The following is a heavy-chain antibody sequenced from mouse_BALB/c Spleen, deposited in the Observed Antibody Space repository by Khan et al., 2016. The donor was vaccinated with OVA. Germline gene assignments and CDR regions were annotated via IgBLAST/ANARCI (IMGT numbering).Heavy chain of an antibody. CDR2: IDPFSGGT. Sequence: EVQLQQSGPELMKPGASVKISCKASGYSFTSYYIHWMMQSHGKSLEWIGYIDPFSGGTTYNQKLKGQATLPVDKSSSTAYILLSNLTSDDSAVYYCARHGFVAWFTYWCQGTLVTVSA. CDR1: GYSFTSYY. V-gene: IGHV1S135*01. CDR3: ARHGFVAWFTY. D-gene: IGHD2-2*01. J-gene: IGHJ3*01.